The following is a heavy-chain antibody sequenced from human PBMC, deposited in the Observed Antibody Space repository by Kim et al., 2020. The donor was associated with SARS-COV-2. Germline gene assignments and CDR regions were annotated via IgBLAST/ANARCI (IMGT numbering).Heavy chain of an antibody. CDR2: SEK. J-gene: IGHJ4*02. CDR3: ARGGFYFGA. V-gene: IGHV3-7*04. D-gene: IGHD3-16*01. Sequence: SEKYYVGSVKGRFTISRDNAKNSPFLQMNSLRDEDTAVYYCARGGFYFGAWGQGTLVTVSS.